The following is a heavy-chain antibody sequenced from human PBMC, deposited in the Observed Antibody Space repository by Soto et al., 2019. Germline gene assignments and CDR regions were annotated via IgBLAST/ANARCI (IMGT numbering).Heavy chain of an antibody. CDR1: GFTFSSYA. CDR2: ISGSGGST. D-gene: IGHD3-22*01. CDR3: AKSGVHYYDSSGYYHTILCYFDY. J-gene: IGHJ4*02. V-gene: IGHV3-23*01. Sequence: EVQLLESGGGLVQPGGSLRLSCAASGFTFSSYAMSWVRQAPGKGLEWVSAISGSGGSTYYADSVKGRFTISRDNSKSTLYLQMNSLRAEDTAVYYCAKSGVHYYDSSGYYHTILCYFDYWGQGTLVTVSS.